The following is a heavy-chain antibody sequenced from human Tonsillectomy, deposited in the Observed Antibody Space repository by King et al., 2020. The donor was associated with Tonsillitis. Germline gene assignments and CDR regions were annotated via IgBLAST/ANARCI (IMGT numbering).Heavy chain of an antibody. J-gene: IGHJ6*02. CDR2: IRSSSSTI. D-gene: IGHD3-3*01. V-gene: IGHV3-48*01. Sequence: VQLVESGGGLVQPGGSLRLSCAASGFTFSSYSMNWVRQAPGKGLEWVSYIRSSSSTIYYADSVKGRFTISRDNAKNSLYLQMNSLRAEDTAVYYCARVRGWIFGVVTIYYYYGMDVWGQGTTVTVSS. CDR1: GFTFSSYS. CDR3: ARVRGWIFGVVTIYYYYGMDV.